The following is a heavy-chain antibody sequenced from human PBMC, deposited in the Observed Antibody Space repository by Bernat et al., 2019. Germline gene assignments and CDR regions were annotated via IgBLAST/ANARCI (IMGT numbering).Heavy chain of an antibody. Sequence: QVQLVQSGAEVKKPGASVKVSCKASGYTFTSYGISWVRQAPGQGLEWMGWISAYNGNTNYAQKIQGRATMTTDSSTRTGFSELRSVISDETAVYYCARKEVASTWSLDYWGQGTLVTVSS. CDR2: ISAYNGNT. CDR1: GYTFTSYG. J-gene: IGHJ4*01. CDR3: ARKEVASTWSLDY. D-gene: IGHD6-19*01. V-gene: IGHV1-18*01.